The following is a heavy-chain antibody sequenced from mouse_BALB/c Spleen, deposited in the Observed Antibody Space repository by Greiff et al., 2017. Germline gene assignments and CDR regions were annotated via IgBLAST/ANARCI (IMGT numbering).Heavy chain of an antibody. CDR2: ISRGGST. Sequence: EVKVVESGGDLVKPGGSLKLSCAASGFTFSSYGMSWVRQTPDQRLAWVATISRGGSTYYPDSVKGRITISSDNARNILYLQMSNLKSEDTAMYYRARGDYYGSSYHYAMDYWGQGTSVTVSS. J-gene: IGHJ4*01. D-gene: IGHD1-1*01. V-gene: IGHV5-6-5*01. CDR1: GFTFSSYG. CDR3: ARGDYYGSSYHYAMDY.